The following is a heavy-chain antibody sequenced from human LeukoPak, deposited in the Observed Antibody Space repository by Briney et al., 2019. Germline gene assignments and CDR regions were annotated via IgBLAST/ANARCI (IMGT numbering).Heavy chain of an antibody. J-gene: IGHJ4*02. D-gene: IGHD3-22*01. CDR3: AMGPYYYDSSGYYY. CDR2: IKQDGSEK. V-gene: IGHV3-7*04. Sequence: PGGSLRLSCAASGFTFSSYWMSWVRQAPGKGLEWVANIKQDGSEKYYVDSVKGRFTISRDNAKNTLYLQMNSLRAEDTAVYYCAMGPYYYDSSGYYYWGQGTLVTVSS. CDR1: GFTFSSYW.